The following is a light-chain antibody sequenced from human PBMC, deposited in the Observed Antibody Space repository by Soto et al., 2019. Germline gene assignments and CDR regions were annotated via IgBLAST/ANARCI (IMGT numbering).Light chain of an antibody. V-gene: IGLV2-8*01. CDR2: EVN. J-gene: IGLJ1*01. Sequence: QSALTQPPSASGSSGQSVAISCTGTSSDVGGYNYVSWYQQHPGKAPKLMIYEVNKRPSGVPDRFSGSKSGNTASLTVSGLQAEDEADYYCSSYAGSSNVFGTGTKVTVL. CDR3: SSYAGSSNV. CDR1: SSDVGGYNY.